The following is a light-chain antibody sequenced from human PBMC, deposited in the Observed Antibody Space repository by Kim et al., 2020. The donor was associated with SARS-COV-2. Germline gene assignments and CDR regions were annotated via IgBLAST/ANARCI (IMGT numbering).Light chain of an antibody. CDR2: DTS. CDR3: QQRRDWPLT. CDR1: QSVDSY. J-gene: IGKJ4*01. V-gene: IGKV3-11*01. Sequence: EIVLTQSPATLSLSPGERAALSCRASQSVDSYLVWYQQKPGQAPRLLIYDTSNRAAGVPARFSGSGSGTDFTLTIARLEPEDFAVYYCQQRRDWPLTFGGGTKVEIK.